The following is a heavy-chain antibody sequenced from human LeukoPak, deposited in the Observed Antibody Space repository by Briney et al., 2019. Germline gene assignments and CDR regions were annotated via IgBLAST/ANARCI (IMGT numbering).Heavy chain of an antibody. D-gene: IGHD2-2*01. CDR2: IYYSGST. V-gene: IGHV4-39*01. Sequence: SETLSLTCTVSGGSISSSSYYWGWIRQPPGKGLEWIGSIYYSGSTYYNPSLKSRVTISVDTSKNQFSLKLSSVTAADTAMYYCASRYCSTTSCLLDAFDVWGQGTLVSVSS. CDR1: GGSISSSSYY. CDR3: ASRYCSTTSCLLDAFDV. J-gene: IGHJ3*01.